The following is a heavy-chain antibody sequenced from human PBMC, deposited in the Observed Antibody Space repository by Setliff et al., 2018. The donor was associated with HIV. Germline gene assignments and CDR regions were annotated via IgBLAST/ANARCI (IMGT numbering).Heavy chain of an antibody. V-gene: IGHV1-46*01. D-gene: IGHD6-6*01. CDR1: GYTFTSYY. CDR2: INPSGGST. J-gene: IGHJ4*02. CDR3: ARDPSIGQLGDY. Sequence: GASVKVSCKASGYTFTSYYMHWVRQAPGQGLEWMGIINPSGGSTSYAQKFQGRVTMTRDTSTSTVYMELTRLRSEDTAVYYCARDPSIGQLGDYWGQGTPVTVSS.